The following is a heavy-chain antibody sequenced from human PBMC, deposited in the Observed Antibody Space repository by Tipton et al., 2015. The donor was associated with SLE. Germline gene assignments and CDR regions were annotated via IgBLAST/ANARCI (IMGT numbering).Heavy chain of an antibody. D-gene: IGHD6-19*01. J-gene: IGHJ5*02. CDR2: FYYGKST. V-gene: IGHV4-39*07. CDR3: VRLSSSGWRPYNWFDP. Sequence: TLSLTCSVYGDSLSGQYWSWIRQPPGKGLEWIGSFYYGKSTFYNPSLKSRVTISVDTSTNRLSLQLSSVTAADTAVYYCVRLSSSGWRPYNWFDPWGQGTLVTVSS. CDR1: GDSLSGQY.